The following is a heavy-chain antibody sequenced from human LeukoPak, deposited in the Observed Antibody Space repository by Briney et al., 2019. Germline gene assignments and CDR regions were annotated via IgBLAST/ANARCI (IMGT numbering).Heavy chain of an antibody. CDR3: ARDPDSSGYYY. D-gene: IGHD3-22*01. J-gene: IGHJ4*02. V-gene: IGHV1-69*04. CDR1: GGTFSSYA. CDR2: IIPILGIA. Sequence: SVKVSCKASGGTFSSYAISWVRQAPGQGLEWMGRIIPILGIANYAQKFQGRVTITADKSTSTAYMELSSLRSEDTAVYYCARDPDSSGYYYWGQGTLVTVSS.